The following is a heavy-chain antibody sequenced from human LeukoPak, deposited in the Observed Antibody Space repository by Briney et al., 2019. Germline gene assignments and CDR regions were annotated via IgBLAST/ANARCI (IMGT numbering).Heavy chain of an antibody. D-gene: IGHD3-3*01. CDR1: GFTFSSHW. CDR2: INSDGSST. CDR3: ARDDRSGYFDY. Sequence: GGSLRLSCAASGFTFSSHWMHWVRQAPGKGLVWVSRINSDGSSTSYADSVKGRFTFPRDNAKNTLYLQINSLRAEDTAVYYCARDDRSGYFDYWGQGALVTVSS. J-gene: IGHJ4*02. V-gene: IGHV3-74*01.